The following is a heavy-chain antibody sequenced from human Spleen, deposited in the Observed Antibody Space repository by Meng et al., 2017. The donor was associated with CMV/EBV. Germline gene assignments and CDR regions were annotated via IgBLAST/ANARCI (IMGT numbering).Heavy chain of an antibody. V-gene: IGHV4-34*01. CDR1: GGSFSGYY. CDR3: ARAPITIFGVAPFDY. D-gene: IGHD3-3*01. CDR2: INHSGST. J-gene: IGHJ4*02. Sequence: VYGGSFSGYYWSWIRQPPGEGLEWIGEINHSGSTNYNPSLKSRVTISVDTSKNQFSLKLSSVTAADTAVYYCARAPITIFGVAPFDYWGQGTLVTVSS.